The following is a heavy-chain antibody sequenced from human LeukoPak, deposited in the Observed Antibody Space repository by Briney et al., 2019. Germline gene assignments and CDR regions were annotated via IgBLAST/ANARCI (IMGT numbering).Heavy chain of an antibody. Sequence: PGGSLRLSCAASGFTFRSYAMSWVRQAPGKGLEWVSGISGSGGITYYAASMRGRSTISRDNSKNTLYLQMNSLRGEDKALYYCAKVPTDYENSGPVDWGQGTLVTVSS. CDR1: GFTFRSYA. CDR2: ISGSGGIT. D-gene: IGHD3-22*01. J-gene: IGHJ4*02. CDR3: AKVPTDYENSGPVD. V-gene: IGHV3-23*01.